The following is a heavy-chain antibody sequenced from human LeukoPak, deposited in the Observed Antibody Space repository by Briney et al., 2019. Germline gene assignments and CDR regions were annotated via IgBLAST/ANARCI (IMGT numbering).Heavy chain of an antibody. V-gene: IGHV4-39*07. J-gene: IGHJ3*02. CDR1: GGSISSSSHY. Sequence: PSETLSLTCTVSGGSISSSSHYWGWIRQPPGKGLEWIGSIFYSGSIYFNPSLKSRVTISVDTSKNQFSLRLSSVTAADTAVFYCARVITMVRGVIIEKHDAFDIWGQGTMVTVSS. D-gene: IGHD3-10*01. CDR2: IFYSGSI. CDR3: ARVITMVRGVIIEKHDAFDI.